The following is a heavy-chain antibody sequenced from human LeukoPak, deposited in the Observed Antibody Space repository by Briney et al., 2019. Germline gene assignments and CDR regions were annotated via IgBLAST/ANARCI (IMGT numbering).Heavy chain of an antibody. CDR3: ARYGGSGTYFFDY. D-gene: IGHD3-10*01. V-gene: IGHV3-30*02. CDR1: GFTFSSYG. J-gene: IGHJ4*02. Sequence: GGSLRLSCAASGFTFSSYGMHWVRQAPGKGLEWVAFIRYDGSNKYYADSVKGRFTISRDNSKNTLYLQMNSLRAEDTAVYYCARYGGSGTYFFDYWGQGNLVTVSA. CDR2: IRYDGSNK.